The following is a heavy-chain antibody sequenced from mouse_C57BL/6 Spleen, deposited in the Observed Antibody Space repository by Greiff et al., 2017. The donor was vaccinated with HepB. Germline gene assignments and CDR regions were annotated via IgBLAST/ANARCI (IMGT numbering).Heavy chain of an antibody. J-gene: IGHJ2*01. D-gene: IGHD4-1*01. V-gene: IGHV5-9*01. CDR2: ISGGGGNT. CDR1: GFTFSSYT. Sequence: EVQRVESGGGLVKPGGSLKLSCAASGFTFSSYTMSWVRQTPEKRLEWVATISGGGGNTYYPDSVKGRFTISRDNAKNTLYLQMSSLRSEDTALYYCARHPGWAGTGAYYFDYWGQGTTLTVSS. CDR3: ARHPGWAGTGAYYFDY.